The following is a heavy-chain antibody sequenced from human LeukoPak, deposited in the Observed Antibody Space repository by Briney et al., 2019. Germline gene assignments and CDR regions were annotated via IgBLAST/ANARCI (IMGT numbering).Heavy chain of an antibody. CDR1: GGTFSSYA. Sequence: SVKVSCKASGGTFSSYAISWVRQAPGQGLEWTGGIIPIFGTANHAQKFQGRVTITADESTSTAYMELSSLRSEDTAVYYCAKSGNNQRYFDLWGRGTLVTVSS. CDR3: AKSGNNQRYFDL. D-gene: IGHD1/OR15-1a*01. J-gene: IGHJ2*01. V-gene: IGHV1-69*13. CDR2: IIPIFGTA.